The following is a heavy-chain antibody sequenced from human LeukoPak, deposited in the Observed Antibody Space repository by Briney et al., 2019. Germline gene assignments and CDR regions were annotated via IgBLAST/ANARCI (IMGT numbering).Heavy chain of an antibody. CDR3: TTANDYGDYPFDY. V-gene: IGHV3-15*01. Sequence: GGSLRLSCAASGFTFSSVWMSWVRQAPGKGLEWVGRIKSKTDGGTTDYAAPVKGRFTISRDDSKNTLYLQMNSLKTEDTAVYYCTTANDYGDYPFDYWGQGTLVTVSS. CDR2: IKSKTDGGTT. CDR1: GFTFSSVW. J-gene: IGHJ4*02. D-gene: IGHD4-17*01.